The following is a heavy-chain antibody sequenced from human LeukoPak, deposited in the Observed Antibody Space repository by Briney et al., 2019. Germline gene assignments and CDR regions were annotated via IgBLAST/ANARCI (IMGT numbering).Heavy chain of an antibody. D-gene: IGHD6-13*01. Sequence: GGSLRLSCAASGFTVSSNYMSWVRQAPGKGLEWVSVIYSGGSTYYADSVKGRFTISRDNSKNTLYLQMNSLRAEDTAVYYCARDPRPYSSSWYVDAFDIWGQGTMVTVSS. CDR2: IYSGGST. CDR1: GFTVSSNY. V-gene: IGHV3-53*01. J-gene: IGHJ3*02. CDR3: ARDPRPYSSSWYVDAFDI.